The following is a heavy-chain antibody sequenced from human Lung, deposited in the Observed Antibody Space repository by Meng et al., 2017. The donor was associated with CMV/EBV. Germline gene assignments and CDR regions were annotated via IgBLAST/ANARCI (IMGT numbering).Heavy chain of an antibody. Sequence: SXTXSLXCTVSGGSISSSSYYWGWIRQPPGKGLEWIGSIYYSGSTYYNPSLKSRVTISVDTSKNQFSLKLSSVTAADTAVYYCARATGYCSSTSCYTTFYYYYGMDVWXQGTXVNGAS. D-gene: IGHD2-2*02. CDR3: ARATGYCSSTSCYTTFYYYYGMDV. CDR1: GGSISSSSYY. J-gene: IGHJ6*02. V-gene: IGHV4-39*07. CDR2: IYYSGST.